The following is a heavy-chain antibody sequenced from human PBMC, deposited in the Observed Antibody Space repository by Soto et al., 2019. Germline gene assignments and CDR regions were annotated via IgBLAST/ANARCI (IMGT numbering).Heavy chain of an antibody. CDR2: ISSNGGST. CDR3: ARDLGYDSSGTWAFDI. J-gene: IGHJ3*02. Sequence: GSLRLSCAASGFTFSSYAMSWVRQAPGKGLEWVSAISSNGGSTYYANSVKGRFTISRDNSKNTLYLQMGSLRSDDTAVYYCARDLGYDSSGTWAFDIWGQGTMVTVSS. D-gene: IGHD3-22*01. V-gene: IGHV3-64*01. CDR1: GFTFSSYA.